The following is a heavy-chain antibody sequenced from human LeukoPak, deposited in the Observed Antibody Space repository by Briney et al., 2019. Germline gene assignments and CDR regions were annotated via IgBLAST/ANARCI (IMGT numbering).Heavy chain of an antibody. Sequence: PGGSLRLSCAASGFTVSSYELNWVRQAPGRGLEWVSAISGSGGSTYYADSVKGRFTISRDNSKNTLYLQMNSLRAEDTAVYYCAKDLAGSGSYSFDYWGQGTLVTVSS. V-gene: IGHV3-23*01. CDR1: GFTVSSYE. CDR2: ISGSGGST. D-gene: IGHD1-26*01. CDR3: AKDLAGSGSYSFDY. J-gene: IGHJ4*02.